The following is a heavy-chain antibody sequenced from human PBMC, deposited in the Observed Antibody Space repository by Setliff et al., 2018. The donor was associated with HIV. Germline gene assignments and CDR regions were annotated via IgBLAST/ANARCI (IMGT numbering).Heavy chain of an antibody. J-gene: IGHJ6*03. CDR3: ARILAATRIYFEHMDV. CDR2: TNWKGYRR. Sequence: PGGSLRLSCSASGFKFDDYGMSWVRQAPGKGLEWVSGTNWKGYRRSYADSVKGRFTVSRDNDKNSLYLQMNSLRVEDTAFYYCARILAATRIYFEHMDVWGKGTTVTVSS. D-gene: IGHD2-15*01. CDR1: GFKFDDYG. V-gene: IGHV3-20*04.